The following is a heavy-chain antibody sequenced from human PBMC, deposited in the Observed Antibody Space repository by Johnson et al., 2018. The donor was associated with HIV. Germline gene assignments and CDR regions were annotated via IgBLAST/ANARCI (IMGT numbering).Heavy chain of an antibody. CDR3: AKDMGSVVVAAVI. CDR1: GFIVSTKY. CDR2: IYSGGST. V-gene: IGHV3-66*01. J-gene: IGHJ3*02. Sequence: DVQVVESGGGLVQPGGSLRLSCAASGFIVSTKYMSWVRQAPGKGLEWVSVIYSGGSTYHADSVKGRFTISRDNAKNSLYLQMNSLRAEDTALYYCAKDMGSVVVAAVIWGQGKMVTVSS. D-gene: IGHD2-15*01.